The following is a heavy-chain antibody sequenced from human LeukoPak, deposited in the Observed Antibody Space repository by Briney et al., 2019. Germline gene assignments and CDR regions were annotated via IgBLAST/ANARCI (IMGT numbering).Heavy chain of an antibody. CDR1: GFTFSSYA. D-gene: IGHD3-22*01. CDR2: ISGSGGST. J-gene: IGHJ4*02. Sequence: PGASLRLSCAASGFTFSSYAMSWVRQAPGKGLEWVSAISGSGGSTYYADSVKGRFTISRDNSKNTLYLQMNSLRAEVTAVYYCAKDDSSGYYYDYFDYWGQGTLVTVSS. CDR3: AKDDSSGYYYDYFDY. V-gene: IGHV3-23*01.